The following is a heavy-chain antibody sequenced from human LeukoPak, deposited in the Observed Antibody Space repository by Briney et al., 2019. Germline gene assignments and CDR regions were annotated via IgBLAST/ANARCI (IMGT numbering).Heavy chain of an antibody. D-gene: IGHD1-26*01. CDR1: GFSFRTSW. J-gene: IGHJ4*02. V-gene: IGHV3-7*01. CDR2: INPDGSDK. CDR3: AKDREWELLSPSFDY. Sequence: GGSLRLSCGASGFSFRTSWLNWVRQAPGKGLEWVASINPDGSDKYSVDSVKGRFTISRDNAKNSLYLQMNSLRAEDTAVYYCAKDREWELLSPSFDYWGQGTLVTVSS.